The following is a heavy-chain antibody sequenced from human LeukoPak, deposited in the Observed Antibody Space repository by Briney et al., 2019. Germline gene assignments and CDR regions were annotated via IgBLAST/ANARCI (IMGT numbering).Heavy chain of an antibody. CDR2: ISSSSSYI. D-gene: IGHD4-17*01. CDR1: GFTFSSYS. Sequence: GESLQISCAASGFTFSSYSMNWVRQAPGEGLEWVSSISSSSSYIYYADSVKGRFTISRDNAKNSLYLQMNSLRAEDTAVYYCARDLGDYVPLVDYWGQGTLVTVSS. V-gene: IGHV3-21*01. J-gene: IGHJ4*02. CDR3: ARDLGDYVPLVDY.